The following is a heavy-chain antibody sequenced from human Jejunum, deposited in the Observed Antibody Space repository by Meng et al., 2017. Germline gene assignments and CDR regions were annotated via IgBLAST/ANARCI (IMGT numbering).Heavy chain of an antibody. V-gene: IGHV4-31*03. CDR2: IYYTGNT. J-gene: IGHJ4*02. D-gene: IGHD6-13*01. CDR3: ARGLGQQREYYFDY. Sequence: LRLSCTVSGGSISSSGFYWSWIRQRPGKGLEWIGYIYYTGNTYYNPSLESRVSISVDTSKNRFSLKVRSVTAADAAVYYCARGLGQQREYYFDYWGQGTLVTVSS. CDR1: GGSISSSGFY.